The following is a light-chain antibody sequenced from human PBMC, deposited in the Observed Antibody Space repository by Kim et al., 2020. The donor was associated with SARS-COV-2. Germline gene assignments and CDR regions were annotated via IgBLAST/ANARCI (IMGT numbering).Light chain of an antibody. V-gene: IGLV1-44*01. CDR2: TND. Sequence: RGTISCTGSNSNIGKNTVNGFQQFPGTAPKLVVYTNDQRPSGVPDRFSGSKSGTSASLAISGLRSEDEGDYYCAAWDDSLDSPVFGGGTQLTVL. CDR1: NSNIGKNT. CDR3: AAWDDSLDSPV. J-gene: IGLJ3*02.